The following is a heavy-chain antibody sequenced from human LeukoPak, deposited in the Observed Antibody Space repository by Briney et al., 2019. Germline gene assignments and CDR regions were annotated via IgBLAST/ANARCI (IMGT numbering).Heavy chain of an antibody. CDR3: ARDFVLGQPLVALDP. CDR2: RKYDGCVV. CDR1: GFIYRSYW. V-gene: IGHV3-7*01. Sequence: GGSLGLPRTCFGFIYRSYWINLVLDAPATGLECGARRKYDGCVVSYADSVRGRFTISRDNAKNSLYLLMNSLRSEDTAVYFCARDFVLGQPLVALDPWGQGTLVTVSS. D-gene: IGHD3-16*01. J-gene: IGHJ5*02.